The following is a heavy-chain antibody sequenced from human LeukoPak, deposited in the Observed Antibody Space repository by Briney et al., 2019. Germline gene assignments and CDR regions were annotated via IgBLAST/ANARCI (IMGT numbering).Heavy chain of an antibody. Sequence: GGSLRLSCAASGFTVSSNYMSWVRQAPGKGLEWVSVIYSGGSTYYADSVKGRFTISRDNSKNTLYLQMNSLRAEDTAVYYCAREPWGATRYYFDYWGQGTLVTVSS. J-gene: IGHJ4*02. CDR2: IYSGGST. CDR1: GFTVSSNY. D-gene: IGHD1-26*01. V-gene: IGHV3-66*01. CDR3: AREPWGATRYYFDY.